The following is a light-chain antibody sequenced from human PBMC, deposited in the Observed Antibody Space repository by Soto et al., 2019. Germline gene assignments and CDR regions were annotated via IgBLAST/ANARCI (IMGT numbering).Light chain of an antibody. CDR2: DVS. V-gene: IGKV1-5*01. CDR3: QQYHRYSRT. J-gene: IGKJ1*01. Sequence: DIQMTQSPSTLSASVGDRVTITFRASQSISSWLAWYQQKPGKAPNLLIYDVSNLESGVPSRFSGSGSGTEFTLTISSLQSDDFATYYCQQYHRYSRTFGQGTKVDI. CDR1: QSISSW.